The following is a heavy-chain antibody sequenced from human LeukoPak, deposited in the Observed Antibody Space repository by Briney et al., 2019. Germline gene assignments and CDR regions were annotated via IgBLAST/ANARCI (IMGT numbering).Heavy chain of an antibody. CDR1: GFMFSSYW. D-gene: IGHD3-9*01. CDR2: IKEDGSEK. Sequence: GGSLRLSCAASGFMFSSYWMSWVRQAPGKGLEWVADIKEDGSEKSYVDSVKGRFTISRDNAKNSLYLQMNTLRAEDTAVYYCARVRYDILTNPHFDYWGQGTLVTVSS. J-gene: IGHJ4*02. CDR3: ARVRYDILTNPHFDY. V-gene: IGHV3-7*03.